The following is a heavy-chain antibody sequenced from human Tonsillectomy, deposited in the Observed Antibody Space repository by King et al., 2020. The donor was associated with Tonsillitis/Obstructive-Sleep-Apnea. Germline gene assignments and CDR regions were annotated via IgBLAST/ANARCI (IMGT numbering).Heavy chain of an antibody. CDR1: GGSISSYY. V-gene: IGHV4-59*01. CDR2: SYYSGST. J-gene: IGHJ4*02. CDR3: ARGGANWNPNN. Sequence: QLQESGPGLVKPSETLSLTCTGSGGSISSYYWSWIRQPPGKGLEWVGYSYYSGSTNYNPSLKSRVTISVDTSKNQFSLKLSSVTAADTAGYYCARGGANWNPNNWGQGTLVTVSS. D-gene: IGHD1-1*01.